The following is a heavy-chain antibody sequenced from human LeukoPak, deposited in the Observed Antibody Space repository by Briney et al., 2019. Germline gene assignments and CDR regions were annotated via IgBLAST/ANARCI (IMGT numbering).Heavy chain of an antibody. D-gene: IGHD6-6*01. CDR2: FDPEDGET. J-gene: IGHJ4*02. V-gene: IGHV1-24*01. CDR3: ATPYYSSSSTFDY. CDR1: GYTLTELS. Sequence: GASVTVSFKVSGYTLTELSMHWVRQAPGKGREGMGGFDPEDGETIYAQKFQGRVTMTEDTSTDTAYMELSSLGSEDTAVYYCATPYYSSSSTFDYWGQGTLVTVSS.